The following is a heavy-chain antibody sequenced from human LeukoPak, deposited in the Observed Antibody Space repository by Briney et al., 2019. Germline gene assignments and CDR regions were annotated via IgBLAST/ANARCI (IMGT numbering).Heavy chain of an antibody. CDR1: GYSITSGYY. CDR3: ARHHLTSDCDESGYYDL. CDR2: IYKTGST. D-gene: IGHD3-3*01. J-gene: IGHJ4*02. Sequence: PSESLSLTCAVSGYSITSGYYWGWIRQPPGKGLEWIGYIYKTGSTNYTPSLRSRVTITVDTSRNQCSLELTSVTAADTAIYYCARHHLTSDCDESGYYDLWGQGTLVTVSS. V-gene: IGHV4-38-2*01.